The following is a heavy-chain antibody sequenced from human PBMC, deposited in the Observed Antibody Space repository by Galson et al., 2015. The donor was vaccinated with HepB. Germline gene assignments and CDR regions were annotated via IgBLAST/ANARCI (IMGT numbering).Heavy chain of an antibody. CDR3: ARDMVRQRVVAATATGVDY. D-gene: IGHD2-15*01. CDR1: GFTFSDYY. V-gene: IGHV3-11*06. CDR2: ISSSSSYT. Sequence: SLRLSCAASGFTFSDYYMSWIRQAPGKGLEWVSYISSSSSYTNYADSVKGRFTISRDNAKNSLYLQMNSLRAEDTAVYYCARDMVRQRVVAATATGVDYWGQGTLVTVSS. J-gene: IGHJ4*02.